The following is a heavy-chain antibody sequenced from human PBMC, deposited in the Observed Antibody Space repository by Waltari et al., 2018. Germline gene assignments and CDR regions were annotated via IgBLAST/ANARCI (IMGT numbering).Heavy chain of an antibody. D-gene: IGHD1-26*01. CDR2: ISYDGSNK. Sequence: QVQLVESGGGVVQPGRSLRLSCAASGFTFSSYCMHWVRQAPGTGLEWVAVISYDGSNKYYADSVKGRFTISRDNSKNTLYLQMNSLRAEDTAVYYCARSSPQGTPGGIDHWGQGTLVTVSS. J-gene: IGHJ5*02. V-gene: IGHV3-30*03. CDR3: ARSSPQGTPGGIDH. CDR1: GFTFSSYC.